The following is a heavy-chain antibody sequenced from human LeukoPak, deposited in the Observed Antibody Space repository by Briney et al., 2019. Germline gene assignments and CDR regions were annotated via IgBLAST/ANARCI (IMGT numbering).Heavy chain of an antibody. D-gene: IGHD1-7*01. CDR1: GDSVSSNSAA. V-gene: IGHV6-1*01. CDR3: ARDRNFGYNWNYPSYYFDY. J-gene: IGHJ4*02. CDR2: TYYRSKWYN. Sequence: SQTLSLTCAISGDSVSSNSAAWNWIRQSPSRGLEWLGRTYYRSKWYNDYAVSVKSRITINPDTSKNQFSLQLNSVTPEDTAVYYCARDRNFGYNWNYPSYYFDYWGQGTLVTVSS.